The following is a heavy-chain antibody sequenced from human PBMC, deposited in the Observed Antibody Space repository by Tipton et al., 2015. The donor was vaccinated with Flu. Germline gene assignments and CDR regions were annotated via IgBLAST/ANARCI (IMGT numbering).Heavy chain of an antibody. CDR3: ARDSNLGQSYYFDY. J-gene: IGHJ4*02. Sequence: GAALSIGDYYWSWIRQTPGKGLEWIGYIFYNGITNYNPSLKGRVTISVDASKNQFSLKLSSVTAADTALYYCARDSNLGQSYYFDYWGQGTLVTVSS. CDR1: GAALSIGDYY. CDR2: IFYNGIT. D-gene: IGHD7-27*01. V-gene: IGHV4-61*08.